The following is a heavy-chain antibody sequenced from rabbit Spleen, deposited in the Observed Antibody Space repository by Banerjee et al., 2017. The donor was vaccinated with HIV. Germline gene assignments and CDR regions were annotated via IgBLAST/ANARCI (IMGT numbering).Heavy chain of an antibody. CDR1: GFSFSSNYW. CDR2: IYVGGSGST. D-gene: IGHD4-1*01. J-gene: IGHJ4*01. CDR3: ARGYSHWIYFKL. Sequence: QQQLEESGGGLVKPEGSLTLTCTASGFSFSSNYWICWVRQAPGKGLEWIACIYVGGSGSTYYASWAKGRFTISKTSSTTVTLQMTSLTAADTATYFCARGYSHWIYFKLWGPGTLVTVS. V-gene: IGHV1S45*01.